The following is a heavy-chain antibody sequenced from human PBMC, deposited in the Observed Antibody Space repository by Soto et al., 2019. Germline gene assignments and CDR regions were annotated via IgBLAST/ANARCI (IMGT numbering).Heavy chain of an antibody. CDR1: GYTFTSYD. Sequence: ASVKVSCKASGYTFTSYDINCVRQATGQGLEWMGWMNPNSGNTAYAQKFQGRVTMTRNTSISTAYMELSSLRSEDTAVYYCARSVYSSSSKIDYWGQGTLVTVSS. V-gene: IGHV1-8*01. CDR2: MNPNSGNT. D-gene: IGHD6-6*01. J-gene: IGHJ4*02. CDR3: ARSVYSSSSKIDY.